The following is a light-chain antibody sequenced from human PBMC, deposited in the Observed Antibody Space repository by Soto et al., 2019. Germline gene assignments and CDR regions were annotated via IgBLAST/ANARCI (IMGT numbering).Light chain of an antibody. CDR1: QSVSSY. Sequence: EIVMTQSPATLSLSPGERATLSCRASQSVSSYLAWYQQKPGQAPRVVIYGASTRATGIPERFSGSGSGREFTLTFIILMRRHVPVYYSQQYGRPPFTFGPGTKVDI. V-gene: IGKV3D-15*01. J-gene: IGKJ3*01. CDR3: QQYGRPPFT. CDR2: GAS.